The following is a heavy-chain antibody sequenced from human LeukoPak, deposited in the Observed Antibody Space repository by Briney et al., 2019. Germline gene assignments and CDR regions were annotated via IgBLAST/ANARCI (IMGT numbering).Heavy chain of an antibody. CDR2: INPNSGGT. CDR1: GYTFTSYY. CDR3: ARGKTMVYCGGDCYRFDN. D-gene: IGHD2-21*02. J-gene: IGHJ4*02. V-gene: IGHV1-2*02. Sequence: ASVKVSCKASGYTFTSYYMHWVRQAPGQGLEWVGWINPNSGGTNYAQKFQGRVTMTRDTSISTAYMELSRLLSGDTAVYYCARGKTMVYCGGDCYRFDNWGQGTLVTVSS.